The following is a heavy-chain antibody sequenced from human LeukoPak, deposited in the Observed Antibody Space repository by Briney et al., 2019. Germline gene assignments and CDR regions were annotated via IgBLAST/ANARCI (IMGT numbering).Heavy chain of an antibody. CDR3: ARDRIVAAAGWNAYYYYGMDV. CDR2: IYYSGST. Sequence: SETLSLTCTVSGGSISSHYWSWTRQPPGKGLEWIGYIYYSGSTNYNPSLKSRVTISVDTSKNQFSLKLSSVTAADTAVYYCARDRIVAAAGWNAYYYYGMDVWGQGTTVTVSS. CDR1: GGSISSHY. J-gene: IGHJ6*02. V-gene: IGHV4-59*11. D-gene: IGHD6-13*01.